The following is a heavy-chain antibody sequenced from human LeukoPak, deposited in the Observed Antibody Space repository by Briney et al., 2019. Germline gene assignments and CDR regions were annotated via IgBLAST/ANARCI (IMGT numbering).Heavy chain of an antibody. CDR1: GGTFSSYA. D-gene: IGHD2-21*02. Sequence: SVKVSCKASGGTFSSYAISWVRQAPGQGLEWMGGIIPIFGTANYAQKFQGRVTIPADESTSTAYMELSSLRSEDTAVYYCARASPYCGGDCYFDYWGQGTQVTVSS. CDR3: ARASPYCGGDCYFDY. CDR2: IIPIFGTA. J-gene: IGHJ4*02. V-gene: IGHV1-69*13.